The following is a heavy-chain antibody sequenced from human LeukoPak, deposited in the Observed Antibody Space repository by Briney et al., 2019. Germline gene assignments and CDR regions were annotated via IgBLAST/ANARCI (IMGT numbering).Heavy chain of an antibody. CDR3: ARDGDIVVAPWSLYYSMDV. CDR2: IWYDGSNK. J-gene: IGHJ6*02. D-gene: IGHD2-2*01. Sequence: GGSVRLSCAASGFMFSSYAMTWVRQAPGKGLEWVAVIWYDGSNKYYADSVKGRFTISRDNSKNTLYLQMNSLRAEDTAVYYCARDGDIVVAPWSLYYSMDVWGQGTTVTVSS. V-gene: IGHV3-33*08. CDR1: GFMFSSYA.